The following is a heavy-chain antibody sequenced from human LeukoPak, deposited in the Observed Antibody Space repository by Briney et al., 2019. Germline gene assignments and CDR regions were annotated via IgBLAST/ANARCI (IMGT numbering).Heavy chain of an antibody. Sequence: VASVKVPCKASGYTFTSYGISWVRQAPGQGLEWMGWISAYNGNTNYTQKLQGRVTMTTDTSTSTAYMELRSLRSDDTAVYYCARHISARPYYYYYGMDVWGQGTTVTVSS. CDR3: ARHISARPYYYYYGMDV. CDR1: GYTFTSYG. V-gene: IGHV1-18*01. CDR2: ISAYNGNT. J-gene: IGHJ6*02.